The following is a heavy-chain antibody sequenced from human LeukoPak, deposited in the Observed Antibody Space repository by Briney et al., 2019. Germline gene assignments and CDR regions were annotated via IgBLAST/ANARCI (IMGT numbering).Heavy chain of an antibody. CDR3: ARGGWSHDS. CDR1: GGSMSNNY. D-gene: IGHD6-19*01. V-gene: IGHV4-59*01. CDR2: IYYSGST. J-gene: IGHJ5*02. Sequence: SETLSLTCTVSGGSMSNNYWSWIRQPPGRGLEWIGYIYYSGSTNYNPSLKSRVTMSVDTSKNQFSLKLNSVTAADTAVYCCARGGWSHDSWGQGTLVTVSS.